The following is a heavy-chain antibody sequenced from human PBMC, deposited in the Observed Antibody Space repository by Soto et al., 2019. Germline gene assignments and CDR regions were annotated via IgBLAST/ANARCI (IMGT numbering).Heavy chain of an antibody. CDR3: AKDAVPYNGKWDWFDS. V-gene: IGHV3-23*01. D-gene: IGHD1-20*01. CDR2: IGGGGTDT. Sequence: DVQLLESGGGLVQPGGSLTLSCAASRFTFSDFAMSWVRQAPGKGLEWVSSIGGGGTDTYYADSVKGRFTISRDNSKNTLYLHMDSQRDEDTAVYYCAKDAVPYNGKWDWFDSWGQGTLVIVSS. J-gene: IGHJ5*01. CDR1: RFTFSDFA.